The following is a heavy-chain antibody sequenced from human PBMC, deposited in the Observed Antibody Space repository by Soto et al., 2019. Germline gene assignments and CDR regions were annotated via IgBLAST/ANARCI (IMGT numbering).Heavy chain of an antibody. Sequence: PGGSLRLSCAASGFTFSSYDMHWVRQATGKGLEWVSAIFTAGDTYYPGSVKGRFTISRENAKNSLYLQMNSLRAGDTAVYYCARDLAGIFDYWGQGTLVTVSS. CDR1: GFTFSSYD. D-gene: IGHD2-15*01. J-gene: IGHJ4*02. CDR3: ARDLAGIFDY. CDR2: IFTAGDT. V-gene: IGHV3-13*01.